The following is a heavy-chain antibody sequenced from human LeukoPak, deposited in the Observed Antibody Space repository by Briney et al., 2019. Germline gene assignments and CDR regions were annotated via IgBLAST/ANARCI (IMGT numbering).Heavy chain of an antibody. CDR1: GYSINSGYY. CDR3: ARDRHWTNDWVFDY. CDR2: IYHSGST. D-gene: IGHD1/OR15-1a*01. Sequence: SETLSLTCTVSGYSINSGYYWGWIRQPPGKGLEWIAIIYHSGSTYYNPSLKSRVTISVDTSKNQFSLNLSSVTAADTAVYYCARDRHWTNDWVFDYWGQGTLVTVSS. J-gene: IGHJ4*02. V-gene: IGHV4-38-2*02.